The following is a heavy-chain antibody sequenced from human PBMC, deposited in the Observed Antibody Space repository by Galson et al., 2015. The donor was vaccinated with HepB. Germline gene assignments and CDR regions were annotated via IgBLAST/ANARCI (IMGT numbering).Heavy chain of an antibody. CDR1: GFTFSNYW. V-gene: IGHV3-7*03. J-gene: IGHJ6*03. D-gene: IGHD6-19*01. CDR2: IKQDGSEK. Sequence: SLRLSCAASGFTFSNYWMSWVRQAPGKGLEWVADIKQDGSEKYSVDSVKGRFTISRDNAKNSLYLQMNSLRADDTAVYYCARGRQWLAQYYYYMDVWGKGTTVTVSS. CDR3: ARGRQWLAQYYYYMDV.